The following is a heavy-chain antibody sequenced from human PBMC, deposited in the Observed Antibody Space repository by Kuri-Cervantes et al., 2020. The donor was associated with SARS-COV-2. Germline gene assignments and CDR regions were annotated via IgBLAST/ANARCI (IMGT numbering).Heavy chain of an antibody. CDR3: ARYIVPVGATYDAFDI. V-gene: IGHV3-48*03. CDR2: ISSSGSTI. CDR1: GFTFSSYE. D-gene: IGHD1-26*01. Sequence: GGSLRLSCAASGFTFSSYEMNWVRQAPGKGLEWVSYISSSGSTIYYADSVKGRFTISRDNAKNSLYLQMNSLRAEDTAVYYCARYIVPVGATYDAFDIWGQGTMVTVSS. J-gene: IGHJ3*02.